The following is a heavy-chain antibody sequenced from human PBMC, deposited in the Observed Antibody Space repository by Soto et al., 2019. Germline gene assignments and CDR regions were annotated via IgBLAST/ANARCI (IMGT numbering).Heavy chain of an antibody. V-gene: IGHV3-23*01. CDR2: ISGSGGST. J-gene: IGHJ4*02. CDR3: AKVASVEYSSSMGDY. CDR1: GFTFSSYA. Sequence: GGSLRLSCAASGFTFSSYAMSWVRQAPGKGLEWVSAISGSGGSTYYADSGKGRFTITRDNSKNTLYLQMNSLRAEDTAVYYCAKVASVEYSSSMGDYWGQGTLVTVSS. D-gene: IGHD6-6*01.